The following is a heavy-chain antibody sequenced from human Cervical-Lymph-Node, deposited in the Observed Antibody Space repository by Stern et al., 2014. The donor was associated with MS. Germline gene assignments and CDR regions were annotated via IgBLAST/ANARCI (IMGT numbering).Heavy chain of an antibody. V-gene: IGHV4-59*01. CDR2: IYYSEST. CDR3: ARTSGSYFYYYGMDV. CDR1: GGSISNYY. Sequence: VQLEESGPGVVKPSETLSLTCTVSGGSISNYYWSWLRQAPGTGLEWIGYIYYSESTNYNPSLKSRVTISLGTSKNQFSLRVSYVTAADTAVYYCARTSGSYFYYYGMDVWGQGTTVTVSS. D-gene: IGHD1-26*01. J-gene: IGHJ6*02.